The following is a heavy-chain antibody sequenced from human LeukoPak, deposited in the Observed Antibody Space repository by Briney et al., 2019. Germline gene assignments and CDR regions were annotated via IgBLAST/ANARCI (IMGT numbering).Heavy chain of an antibody. D-gene: IGHD3-22*01. V-gene: IGHV5-51*01. Sequence: KYGESLKISCKDSGGYWIGWVRQMPGKGLEWMGIIYPGASDIRHSPSFQGQVTISADGSISTAYLQWSSLKASDTAMYYCARCSTCARSSGYYDAFDIWGQGTMVTVSS. J-gene: IGHJ3*02. CDR1: GGYW. CDR2: IYPGASDI. CDR3: ARCSTCARSSGYYDAFDI.